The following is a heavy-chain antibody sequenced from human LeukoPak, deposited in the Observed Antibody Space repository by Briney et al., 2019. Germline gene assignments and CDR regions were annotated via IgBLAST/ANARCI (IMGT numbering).Heavy chain of an antibody. V-gene: IGHV3-30-3*01. J-gene: IGHJ4*02. CDR1: GFTFSSYA. CDR2: ISYDGSNK. Sequence: PGGSLRLSCAASGFTFSSYAIHWVRQAPGKGLEWVAVISYDGSNKYYADSVKGRFTISRDNSKNTLYLQMNSLRAEDTAVYYCARDMNNWNYATPDYWGQGTLVTVSS. D-gene: IGHD1-7*01. CDR3: ARDMNNWNYATPDY.